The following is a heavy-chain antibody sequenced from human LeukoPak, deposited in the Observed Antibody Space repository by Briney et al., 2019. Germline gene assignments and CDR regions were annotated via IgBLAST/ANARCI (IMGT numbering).Heavy chain of an antibody. CDR1: GGSISAYY. CDR2: IYDSGST. V-gene: IGHV4-59*08. CDR3: ARLKASYYDFWSGYSEKYYFDY. J-gene: IGHJ4*02. Sequence: SETLSLTCTVSGGSISAYYWSWIQQPPGKGLEWIGYIYDSGSTNYNPSLKSRVTISVDTSKNQISLKLSSVTAADTAVYYCARLKASYYDFWSGYSEKYYFDYWGQGTLVTVSS. D-gene: IGHD3-3*01.